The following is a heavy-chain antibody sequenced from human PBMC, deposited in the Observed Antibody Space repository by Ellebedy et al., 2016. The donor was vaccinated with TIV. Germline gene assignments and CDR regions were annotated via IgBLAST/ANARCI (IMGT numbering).Heavy chain of an antibody. Sequence: AASVKVSCKASGYTFTSYDINWVRQATGQGLEWMGWMNPNSGNTGYAQKFQGRVTITRNTSISTAYMELSSLRSEDTAVYYCARGQEDILTGYYEGYYYYGMDVWGQGTTVTVSS. CDR1: GYTFTSYD. D-gene: IGHD3-9*01. V-gene: IGHV1-8*03. CDR3: ARGQEDILTGYYEGYYYYGMDV. J-gene: IGHJ6*02. CDR2: MNPNSGNT.